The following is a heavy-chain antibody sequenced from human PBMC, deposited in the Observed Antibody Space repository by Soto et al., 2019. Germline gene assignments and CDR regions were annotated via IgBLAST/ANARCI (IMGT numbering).Heavy chain of an antibody. J-gene: IGHJ3*02. CDR1: GFIFRSYA. CDR3: AKTQGAGATKIWAPFDI. D-gene: IGHD1-26*01. Sequence: PGGSLRLSCLASGFIFRSYAMHWVRQAPGKGLEWVAVITYDGANGYYADSVRGRFAISRDNSKNTLFLQMNSLRAEDTAVYYCAKTQGAGATKIWAPFDIWGQGTMVTVSS. CDR2: ITYDGANG. V-gene: IGHV3-30-3*02.